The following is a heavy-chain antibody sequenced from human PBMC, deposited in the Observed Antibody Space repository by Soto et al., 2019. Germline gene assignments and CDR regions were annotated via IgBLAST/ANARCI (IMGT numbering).Heavy chain of an antibody. CDR3: ARESDNQPLDY. CDR2: INPYNGNT. CDR1: GDTFTSFG. V-gene: IGHV1-18*01. D-gene: IGHD2-21*01. J-gene: IGHJ4*02. Sequence: GASGRVSCRASGDTFTSFGISWVRQAPGQGLEWMGWINPYNGNTNYARKLQGRVTMTTDTSTSTAYMELRSLRSDDTAASHCARESDNQPLDYWGQGTLVTVSS.